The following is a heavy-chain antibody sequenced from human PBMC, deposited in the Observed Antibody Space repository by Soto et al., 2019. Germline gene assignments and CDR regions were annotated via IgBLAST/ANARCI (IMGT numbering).Heavy chain of an antibody. CDR1: GFTFDDYA. J-gene: IGHJ6*02. D-gene: IGHD2-2*01. CDR3: AKSNLKYQLLRPYGMDV. CDR2: ISWNSGSI. Sequence: EVQLVESGGGLVQPGRSLRLSCAASGFTFDDYAMHWVRQAPGKGLEWVSGISWNSGSIGYADSVKGRFTISRDNAKNSLYLQMNSLRAEDTALYYCAKSNLKYQLLRPYGMDVWGQGTPVTVSS. V-gene: IGHV3-9*01.